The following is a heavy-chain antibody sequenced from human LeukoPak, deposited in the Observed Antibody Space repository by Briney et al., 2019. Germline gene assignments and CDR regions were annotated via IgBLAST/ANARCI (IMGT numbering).Heavy chain of an antibody. CDR2: IIPIFGTA. CDR3: ARDGALWFGESYSDRYYYGMDV. V-gene: IGHV1-69*13. CDR1: GGTFSSYA. Sequence: EASVKVSCKASGGTFSSYAISWVRQAPGQGLEWMGGIIPIFGTANYAQKFQGRVTITADESTSTAYMELSSLRSEDTAVYYCARDGALWFGESYSDRYYYGMDVWGQGTTVTVSS. J-gene: IGHJ6*02. D-gene: IGHD3-10*01.